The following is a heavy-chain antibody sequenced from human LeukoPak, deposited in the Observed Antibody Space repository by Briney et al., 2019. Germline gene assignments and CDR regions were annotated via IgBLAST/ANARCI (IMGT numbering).Heavy chain of an antibody. V-gene: IGHV4-61*02. CDR1: GNSISSGDNY. J-gene: IGHJ5*02. CDR2: IYTSGST. CDR3: ARDETTTNWFDP. D-gene: IGHD4-11*01. Sequence: SQTLSLTCTVSGNSISSGDNYWSWIRQPVGKGLEWLGRIYTSGSTNYNPSLKSRATISGHTSKNQFSLRLSSVTAADTAVYYCARDETTTNWFDPWGQGTLVTVSS.